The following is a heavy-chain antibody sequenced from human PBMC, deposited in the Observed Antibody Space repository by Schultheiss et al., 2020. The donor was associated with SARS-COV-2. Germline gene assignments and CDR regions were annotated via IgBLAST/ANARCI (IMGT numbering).Heavy chain of an antibody. CDR1: GGSFSGYY. J-gene: IGHJ3*02. CDR3: ARTIRGRTAFDI. V-gene: IGHV4-34*01. D-gene: IGHD3-10*01. Sequence: SETLSLTCAVYGGSFSGYYWSWIRQPPGKGLEWIGEINHSGSTNYNPSLKSRVTISVDTSKNQFSLKLSSVTAADTAVYYCARTIRGRTAFDIWGQGTMVTVSS. CDR2: INHSGST.